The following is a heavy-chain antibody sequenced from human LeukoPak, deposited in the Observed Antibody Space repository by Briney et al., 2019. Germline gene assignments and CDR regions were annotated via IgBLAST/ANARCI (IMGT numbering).Heavy chain of an antibody. CDR3: ARDFGSSGYYLDY. Sequence: PGGSLRLSCAASGFTVCSNYMSWVRQAPGKGLEWVSIIYSGGSTYYADSVRGRFTISRDNSKNTLYLQMNSLRAEDTAVYYCARDFGSSGYYLDYWGQGTLVTVSS. V-gene: IGHV3-53*01. CDR1: GFTVCSNY. CDR2: IYSGGST. D-gene: IGHD3-22*01. J-gene: IGHJ4*02.